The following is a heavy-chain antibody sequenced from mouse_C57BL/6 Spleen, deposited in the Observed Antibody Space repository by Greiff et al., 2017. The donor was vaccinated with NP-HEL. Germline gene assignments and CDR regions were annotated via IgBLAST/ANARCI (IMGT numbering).Heavy chain of an antibody. J-gene: IGHJ4*01. V-gene: IGHV1-26*01. D-gene: IGHD1-1*01. CDR2: INPNNGGT. Sequence: EVQLQQSGPELVKPGASVKISCKASGYTFTDYYMNWVKQSHGKSLEWIGDINPNNGGTSYNQKFKGKATLTVDKSSSTAYMELRSLTSEDSAVYYCAREPYGSSPYYAMDYWGQGTSVTVSS. CDR1: GYTFTDYY. CDR3: AREPYGSSPYYAMDY.